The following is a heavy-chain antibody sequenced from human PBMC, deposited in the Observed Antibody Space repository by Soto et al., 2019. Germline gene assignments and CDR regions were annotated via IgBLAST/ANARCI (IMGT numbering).Heavy chain of an antibody. Sequence: QVQLVQSGAEVKKPGASVKVSCKASGYSFSSYAMHWVRQAPGQSLEWMGWINAGKGDTKYSQNFQGRVTITRDTSATTAYMELSSLRSEDTAVYYCARDRRVGPAAGESFDYWGQGTLVTVSS. CDR3: ARDRRVGPAAGESFDY. D-gene: IGHD6-13*01. V-gene: IGHV1-3*01. CDR2: INAGKGDT. CDR1: GYSFSSYA. J-gene: IGHJ4*02.